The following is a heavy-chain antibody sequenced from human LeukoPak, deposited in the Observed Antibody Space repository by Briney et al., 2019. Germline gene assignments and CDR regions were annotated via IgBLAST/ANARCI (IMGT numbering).Heavy chain of an antibody. J-gene: IGHJ4*02. D-gene: IGHD6-19*01. CDR2: FSYNVHS. Sequence: SETLSLTCTVSGGSVSSSNYYWSWIRQPPGKGLEWVGFFSYNVHSDYNPSLKSRVTIPVDTSKNQFSLRLTSVTAADTAIYYCARVSVAGTGPDYWGQGTLVTVSS. CDR1: GGSVSSSNYY. CDR3: ARVSVAGTGPDY. V-gene: IGHV4-61*01.